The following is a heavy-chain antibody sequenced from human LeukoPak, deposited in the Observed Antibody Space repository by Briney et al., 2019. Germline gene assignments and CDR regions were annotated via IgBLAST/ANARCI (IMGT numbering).Heavy chain of an antibody. Sequence: HPGRSLRLSCAASGFTFSSYAMHWVRQAPGQGLEWVAVISYDGSNIYYADSAKGRFTISRDNSKNTLYLQMNSLRDADTAVYYCARDRVRSVVVPAAPQDYWGQGTLVSVSS. V-gene: IGHV3-30*04. CDR3: ARDRVRSVVVPAAPQDY. D-gene: IGHD2-2*01. J-gene: IGHJ4*02. CDR1: GFTFSSYA. CDR2: ISYDGSNI.